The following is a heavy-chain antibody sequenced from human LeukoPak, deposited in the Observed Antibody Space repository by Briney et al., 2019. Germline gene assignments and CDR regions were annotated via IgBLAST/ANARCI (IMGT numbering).Heavy chain of an antibody. J-gene: IGHJ1*01. V-gene: IGHV4-59*01. CDR3: ARAIVVVPAAIFYFQH. CDR2: INYSGST. CDR1: GGSISSYY. Sequence: KPSETLSLTCTVSGGSISSYYWSWIRQPPGKGLEWIGYINYSGSTNYNPSLKSRVTISVDTSKNQFSLKLSSVTAADTAVYYCARAIVVVPAAIFYFQHWGQGTLVTVSS. D-gene: IGHD2-2*02.